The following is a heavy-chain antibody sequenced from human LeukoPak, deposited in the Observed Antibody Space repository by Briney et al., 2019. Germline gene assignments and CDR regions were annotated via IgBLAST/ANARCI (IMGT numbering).Heavy chain of an antibody. CDR2: IYTGGNT. CDR3: ARGDDSGYYDYFDY. CDR1: GFTFSSYA. D-gene: IGHD3-22*01. Sequence: GGSLRLSCAASGFTFSSYAMSWVRQAPGKGLEWVSTIYTGGNTYYAASVKGRFTISRDFSKNTVFLHMNSLRAEDTAMYYCARGDDSGYYDYFDYWGQGALVTVSS. V-gene: IGHV3-23*05. J-gene: IGHJ4*02.